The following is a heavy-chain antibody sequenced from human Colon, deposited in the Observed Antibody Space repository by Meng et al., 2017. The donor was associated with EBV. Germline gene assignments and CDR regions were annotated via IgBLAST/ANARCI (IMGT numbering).Heavy chain of an antibody. CDR3: ARRGPSGNFSP. J-gene: IGHJ5*02. Sequence: GQLRQWGGGLLKPSGTRSRSCAVYGGSFRDYYWTWIRHPPGKGLEWIGEIDHRGNTKYNPSLKSRVTISLDTSKKQFSLKVSSVTAADSAVYYCARRGPSGNFSPWSQGALVTVSS. D-gene: IGHD3-10*01. CDR1: GGSFRDYY. V-gene: IGHV4-34*01. CDR2: IDHRGNT.